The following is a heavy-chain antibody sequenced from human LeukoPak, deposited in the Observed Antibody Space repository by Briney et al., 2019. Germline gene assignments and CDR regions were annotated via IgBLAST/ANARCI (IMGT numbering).Heavy chain of an antibody. V-gene: IGHV1-8*01. CDR3: ARTGGSSWPNYYYGMDV. J-gene: IGHJ6*02. Sequence: ASVKVSCKASGYTFTSYDINWVRQATGQGLEWMGWMNPNSGNTGYAQKFQGRVTMTRNTSISTAYMELSSLRSEDTAVYYCARTGGSSWPNYYYGMDVWGQGTTVTVSS. CDR2: MNPNSGNT. D-gene: IGHD6-13*01. CDR1: GYTFTSYD.